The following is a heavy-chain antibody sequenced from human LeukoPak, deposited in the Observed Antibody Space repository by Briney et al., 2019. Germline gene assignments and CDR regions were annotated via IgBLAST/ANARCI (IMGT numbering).Heavy chain of an antibody. CDR1: GFTFSSYE. Sequence: GGSLRLSCAASGFTFSSYEMNWVRQAPGKGLEWVSYISSSGSTIYYGDSVKGRFTISRDNSKNTVYLQMNSLRAEDTAVYYCAGDKTTSGYYEFDYWGQGTLVTVSS. D-gene: IGHD3-22*01. V-gene: IGHV3-48*03. CDR2: ISSSGSTI. J-gene: IGHJ4*02. CDR3: AGDKTTSGYYEFDY.